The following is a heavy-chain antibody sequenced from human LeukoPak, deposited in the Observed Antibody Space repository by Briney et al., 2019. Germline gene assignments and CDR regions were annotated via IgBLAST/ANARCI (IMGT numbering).Heavy chain of an antibody. D-gene: IGHD6-13*01. CDR1: GYTFTGYY. CDR2: INPNSGGT. Sequence: ASVKVSCKASGYTFTGYYMHWVRQPPGKGLEWMGWINPNSGGTNYAQKFQGWVTMTRDTSISTAYMELSRLRSDDTAVYYCARGGSSSWKHFDYWGQGTLVTVSS. J-gene: IGHJ4*02. V-gene: IGHV1-2*04. CDR3: ARGGSSSWKHFDY.